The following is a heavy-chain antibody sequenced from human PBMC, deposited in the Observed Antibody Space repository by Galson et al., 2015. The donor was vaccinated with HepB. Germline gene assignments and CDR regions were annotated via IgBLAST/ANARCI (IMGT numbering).Heavy chain of an antibody. CDR3: AKDVDTMLRGPH. V-gene: IGHV3-23*01. Sequence: SLRLSCAASGFTFSTYAMSWVRQAPGKGLEWVSTIGGTGGNTYYADSVKGRFTISRDNSKNTLYLQMHSLRTEDTAVYYCAKDVDTMLRGPHWGQGTLVTVSS. CDR2: IGGTGGNT. D-gene: IGHD3-10*01. J-gene: IGHJ4*02. CDR1: GFTFSTYA.